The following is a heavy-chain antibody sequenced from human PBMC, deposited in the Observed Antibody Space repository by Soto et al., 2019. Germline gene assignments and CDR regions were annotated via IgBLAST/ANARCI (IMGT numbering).Heavy chain of an antibody. CDR1: GGSVSSGSYY. CDR2: IYYSGST. Sequence: SETLSLTCTVSGGSVSSGSYYWSWIRQPPGKGLEWIGYIYYSGSTNYNPSLKSRVTISVDTSKNQFSLKLSSVTAADTALYYCASVSLWFGVNVPDFDYWGQGTLVTVSS. J-gene: IGHJ4*02. V-gene: IGHV4-61*01. D-gene: IGHD3-10*01. CDR3: ASVSLWFGVNVPDFDY.